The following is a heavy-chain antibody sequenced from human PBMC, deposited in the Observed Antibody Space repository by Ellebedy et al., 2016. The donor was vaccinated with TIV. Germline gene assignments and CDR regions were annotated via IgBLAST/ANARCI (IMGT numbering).Heavy chain of an antibody. CDR2: INHSGST. Sequence: GSLRLXXAVYGGSFSGYYWSWIRQPPGKGLEWIGEINHSGSTNYNPSLKSRVTISVDTSKNQFSLKLSSVTAADTAVYYCAGSYCSSTSCYVENAFDIWGQGTMVTVSS. CDR3: AGSYCSSTSCYVENAFDI. J-gene: IGHJ3*02. D-gene: IGHD2-2*01. CDR1: GGSFSGYY. V-gene: IGHV4-34*01.